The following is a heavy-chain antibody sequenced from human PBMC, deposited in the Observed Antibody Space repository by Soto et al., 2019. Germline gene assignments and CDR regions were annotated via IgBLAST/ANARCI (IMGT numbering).Heavy chain of an antibody. CDR2: ISSSSSYT. Sequence: PVGSLRLSCAPSVFTFSDYYMSWIRHAPGKGLEWVSYISSSSSYTNYADSVKGRFTISRDNAKNSLYLQMNSLRAEDTAVYYCAREARSVQQLVQGTHYFAYGAQGTLV. CDR3: AREARSVQQLVQGTHYFAY. D-gene: IGHD6-13*01. J-gene: IGHJ4*02. V-gene: IGHV3-11*06. CDR1: VFTFSDYY.